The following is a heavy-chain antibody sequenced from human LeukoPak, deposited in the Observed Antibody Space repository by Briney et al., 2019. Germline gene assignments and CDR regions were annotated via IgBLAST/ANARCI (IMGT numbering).Heavy chain of an antibody. J-gene: IGHJ4*02. CDR1: GFTFGDYA. Sequence: PGGSLRLSCTASGFTFGDYAMSWFRQAPGKGLEWVGFIRSKAYGGTTEYAASVKGRFTISRDDSKSIAYLQMNSLKTEDTAVYYCTRQATYAPAPVDYWGQGTLVTVSS. CDR2: IRSKAYGGTT. CDR3: TRQATYAPAPVDY. V-gene: IGHV3-49*03. D-gene: IGHD1-26*01.